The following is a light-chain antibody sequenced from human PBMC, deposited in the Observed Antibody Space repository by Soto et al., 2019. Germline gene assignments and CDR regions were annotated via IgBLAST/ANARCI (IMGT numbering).Light chain of an antibody. V-gene: IGKV3-20*01. CDR2: GAS. CDR1: QSVSSSY. Sequence: EIVLTQSPGTLSLSPGERATLSFRASQSVSSSYLAWYQQKPGQAPRLLIYGASSRATGIPDRFSGSGSVTDFTLTISRLEPEDFAVYYCQQYGSSPPTFGQGTKVEIK. CDR3: QQYGSSPPT. J-gene: IGKJ1*01.